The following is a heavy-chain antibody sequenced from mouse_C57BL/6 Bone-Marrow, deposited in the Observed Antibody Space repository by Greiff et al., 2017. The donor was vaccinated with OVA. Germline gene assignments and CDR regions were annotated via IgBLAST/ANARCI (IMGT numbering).Heavy chain of an antibody. CDR2: FHPYNDDT. D-gene: IGHD1-1*01. CDR1: GYTFTTYP. V-gene: IGHV1-47*01. J-gene: IGHJ2*01. CDR3: ARGVYYYGSSYGFDY. Sequence: QVQLKQSGAELVKPGASVKMSCKASGYTFTTYPIEWMKQNHGKSLEWIGNFHPYNDDTKYNEKFKGKATLTVEKSSSTVYLELSRLTSDDSAVYYCARGVYYYGSSYGFDYWGKGTTLTVSS.